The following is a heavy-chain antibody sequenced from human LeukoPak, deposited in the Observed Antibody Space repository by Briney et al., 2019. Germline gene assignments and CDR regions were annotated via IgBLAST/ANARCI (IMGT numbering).Heavy chain of an antibody. D-gene: IGHD3-22*01. Sequence: GGSLRLSCAVSGFTLGSYWMHWVRQAPGQGLAWVSRVNTDGNSTTYAESVKGRFTISKDNAKNTLYLQMNGLRAEDTAVYYCARELGVGVIGDAFDIWGQGTVVTVSS. V-gene: IGHV3-74*01. CDR3: ARELGVGVIGDAFDI. J-gene: IGHJ3*02. CDR2: VNTDGNST. CDR1: GFTLGSYW.